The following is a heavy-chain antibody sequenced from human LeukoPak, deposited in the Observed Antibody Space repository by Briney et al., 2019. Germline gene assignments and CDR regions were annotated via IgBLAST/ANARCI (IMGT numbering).Heavy chain of an antibody. V-gene: IGHV1-18*01. CDR3: ARDPQYSSSWYDINWFDP. Sequence: ASVKVSCKASGYTFTSYGISWVRQAPGQGLEWMGWISAYNGNTNYAQKLQGRVTMTTDTSTSTAYMELRSLRSDDTAVYYCARDPQYSSSWYDINWFDPWGQGTLVTVSS. D-gene: IGHD6-13*01. CDR2: ISAYNGNT. J-gene: IGHJ5*02. CDR1: GYTFTSYG.